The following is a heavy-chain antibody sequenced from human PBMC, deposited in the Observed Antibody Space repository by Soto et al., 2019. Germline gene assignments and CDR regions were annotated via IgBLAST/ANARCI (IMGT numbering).Heavy chain of an antibody. V-gene: IGHV1-18*01. J-gene: IGHJ6*02. CDR1: GYTFTSYG. CDR2: ISAYNGNT. CDR3: AKPETDYYYGMDV. Sequence: ASVKVSCKASGYTFTSYGISWVRQAPGQGLEWMGWISAYNGNTNYAQKLQGRVTMTTDTSTSTAYMELRSLRSDDTAVYYCAKPETDYYYGMDVWGQGTTVIVSS.